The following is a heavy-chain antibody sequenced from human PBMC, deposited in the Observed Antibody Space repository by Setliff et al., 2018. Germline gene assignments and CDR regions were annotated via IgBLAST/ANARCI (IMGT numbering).Heavy chain of an antibody. V-gene: IGHV1-18*01. Sequence: ASVKVSCKASGYTYTNYGITWVRQAPGQGLEWMGWINNYSFKTNYPQKFLGRITMTTDTSTSTAYMELKSLRSDDTAVYYCARINFYVSSGYYYAPDCWGQGTLVTVSS. CDR1: GYTYTNYG. D-gene: IGHD3-22*01. J-gene: IGHJ4*02. CDR3: ARINFYVSSGYYYAPDC. CDR2: INNYSFKT.